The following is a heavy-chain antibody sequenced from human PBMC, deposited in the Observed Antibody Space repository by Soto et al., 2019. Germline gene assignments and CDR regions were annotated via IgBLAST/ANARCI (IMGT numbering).Heavy chain of an antibody. D-gene: IGHD1-7*01. CDR1: GCSISSSSW. V-gene: IGHV4-4*02. J-gene: IGHJ4*02. Sequence: QVQLQESGPGLVKPSGTLSLTCAVSGCSISSSSWWTWVRQSPGKGLEWIGEIFESGATNYNPSLKSRLTMSVDKSKNHFSLNLSSLTAADTAVYFCTTSHAGELNNWGQGTLVTVSS. CDR2: IFESGAT. CDR3: TTSHAGELNN.